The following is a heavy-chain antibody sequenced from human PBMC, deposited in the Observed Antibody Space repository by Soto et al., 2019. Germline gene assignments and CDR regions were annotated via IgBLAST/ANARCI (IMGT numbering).Heavy chain of an antibody. CDR3: VTWGGVEARNFDY. D-gene: IGHD2-15*01. Sequence: QPGGSLRLSCSASGFTFSRYAMHWVRQAPGKGLEYVSAINYNGGNTYYADSVKGRSTISRDNSKNTLYLQMSSLRPEDAAVYYCVTWGGVEARNFDYWGQGTLVTVSS. CDR2: INYNGGNT. J-gene: IGHJ4*01. V-gene: IGHV3-64D*06. CDR1: GFTFSRYA.